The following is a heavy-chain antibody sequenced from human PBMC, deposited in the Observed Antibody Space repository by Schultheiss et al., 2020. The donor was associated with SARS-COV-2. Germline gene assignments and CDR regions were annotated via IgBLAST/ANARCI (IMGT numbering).Heavy chain of an antibody. D-gene: IGHD5-24*01. Sequence: SETLSLTCTVSGGSISSGYYWGWIRQPPGKGLEWIGYIYYSGSTNYNPSLKSRVTISVDTSKNQFSLKLSSVTAADTAVYYCARGGEMASAHDAFDIWGQGTMVTVSS. J-gene: IGHJ3*02. CDR3: ARGGEMASAHDAFDI. V-gene: IGHV4-61*05. CDR2: IYYSGST. CDR1: GGSISSGYY.